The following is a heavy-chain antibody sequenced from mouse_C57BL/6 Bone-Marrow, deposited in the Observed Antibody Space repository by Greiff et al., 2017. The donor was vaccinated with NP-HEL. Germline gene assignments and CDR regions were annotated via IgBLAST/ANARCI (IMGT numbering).Heavy chain of an antibody. V-gene: IGHV1-26*01. J-gene: IGHJ2*01. CDR3: ARDSSGHGEIY. CDR1: GYTFTDYY. CDR2: INPNNGGT. Sequence: EVQLQQSGPELVKPGASVKISCKASGYTFTDYYMNWVKQSHGKSLEWIGDINPNNGGTSYNQKFKGKATLTVDKSSSTAYMELRSLTSEDSAVYYCARDSSGHGEIYWGQGTTLTVSS. D-gene: IGHD3-2*02.